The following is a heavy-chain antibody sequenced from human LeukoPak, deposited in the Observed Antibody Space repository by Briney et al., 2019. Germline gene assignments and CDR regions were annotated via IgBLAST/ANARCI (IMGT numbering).Heavy chain of an antibody. D-gene: IGHD3-3*01. V-gene: IGHV4-34*01. CDR2: INHSGST. CDR3: ARFNLPYYDFWSGYYTTFSAFDI. J-gene: IGHJ3*02. Sequence: SETLSLTCAVYGGSFSGYYWSWIRQPPRKGLEWIGEINHSGSTNYNPSLKSRVTISVDTSKNQFSLKLSSVTAADTAVYYCARFNLPYYDFWSGYYTTFSAFDIWGRGTMVTVSS. CDR1: GGSFSGYY.